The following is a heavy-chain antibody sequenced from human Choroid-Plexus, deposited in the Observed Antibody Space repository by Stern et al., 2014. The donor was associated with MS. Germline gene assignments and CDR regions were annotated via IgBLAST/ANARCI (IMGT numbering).Heavy chain of an antibody. CDR1: GFSLSTSGVG. D-gene: IGHD2-2*01. V-gene: IGHV2-5*02. CDR3: ATHAPGVVPAALDY. J-gene: IGHJ4*02. CDR2: IYWDDSK. Sequence: QITLKESGPTLVKPTQTLRLTCAFSGFSLSTSGVGVGWIRQPPGKALEWLAFIYWDDSKRYSPSLKNRLTITKDPSKNQVVLTMNNMDPVDTATFYCATHAPGVVPAALDYWGQGTLVTVSS.